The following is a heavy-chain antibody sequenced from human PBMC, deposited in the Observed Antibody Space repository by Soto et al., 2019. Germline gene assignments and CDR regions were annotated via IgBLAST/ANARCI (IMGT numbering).Heavy chain of an antibody. V-gene: IGHV3-23*01. J-gene: IGHJ4*02. D-gene: IGHD3-22*01. CDR2: ISGSGGST. CDR1: GFTFSSYA. CDR3: AKAYYDSSGSQGYFDY. Sequence: GGSLRLSCAASGFTFSSYAMSWVRQAPGKGLEWVSAISGSGGSTYYADSVKGRFTISRDNSKNTLYLQMNSLRAEDTAVYYCAKAYYDSSGSQGYFDYWGQGTLVTVSS.